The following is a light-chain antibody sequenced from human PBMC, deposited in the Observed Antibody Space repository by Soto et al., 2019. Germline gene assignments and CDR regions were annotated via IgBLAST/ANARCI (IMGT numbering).Light chain of an antibody. J-gene: IGLJ2*01. CDR1: SSVVGGYNY. V-gene: IGLV2-14*01. CDR2: DVS. CDR3: SSYTTSSTPVV. Sequence: QSALTQPASVSGSPGQSITISCTGTSSVVGGYNYVSWYQQHPGKAPKLLIYDVSNRPSGVSNRFSGSKSGNTASLTISGLQAEDEADYHCSSYTTSSTPVVFGGGTKLTVL.